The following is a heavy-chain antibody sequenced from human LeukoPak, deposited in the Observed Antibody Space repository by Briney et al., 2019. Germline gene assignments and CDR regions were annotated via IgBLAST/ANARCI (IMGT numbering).Heavy chain of an antibody. J-gene: IGHJ3*02. D-gene: IGHD1-26*01. CDR1: GFTFDDYA. V-gene: IGHV3-9*01. CDR3: AKDTKWRSYDAFDI. Sequence: PGGSLRLSCAASGFTFDDYAMHWVRQAPGKGLEWVSGISWNSGSIGYADSVKGRFTISRDNAKNSLYLQMNSLRAEDTALYYCAKDTKWRSYDAFDIWGQGTMVTVSS. CDR2: ISWNSGSI.